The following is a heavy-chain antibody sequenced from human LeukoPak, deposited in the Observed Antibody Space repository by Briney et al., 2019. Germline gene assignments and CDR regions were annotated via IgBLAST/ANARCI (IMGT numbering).Heavy chain of an antibody. Sequence: GGSLRLSCAASGFTFSSYAMHWVRQAPGKGLEYVSAISSNGGSTYYANSVKGRFTISRDNSKNTLYLQMGSLRAEDMAVYYCARRSWELVFDYWGQGTLVTVSS. CDR1: GFTFSSYA. V-gene: IGHV3-64*01. CDR2: ISSNGGST. D-gene: IGHD1-26*01. CDR3: ARRSWELVFDY. J-gene: IGHJ4*02.